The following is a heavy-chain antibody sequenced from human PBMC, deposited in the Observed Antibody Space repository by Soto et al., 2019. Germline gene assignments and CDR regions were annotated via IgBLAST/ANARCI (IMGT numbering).Heavy chain of an antibody. CDR1: AGSISSYY. CDR2: IYYSGST. V-gene: IGHV4-59*01. J-gene: IGHJ6*02. Sequence: SETLSLTCTVSAGSISSYYWSWIRQPPGKGLEWIGYIYYSGSTNYNPSLKSRVTISVDTSKNQFSLKLSSVTAADTAVYYCASYYYGMDVWGQGPTVTVSS. CDR3: ASYYYGMDV.